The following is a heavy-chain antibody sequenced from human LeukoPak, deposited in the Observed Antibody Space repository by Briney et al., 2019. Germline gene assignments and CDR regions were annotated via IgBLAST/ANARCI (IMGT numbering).Heavy chain of an antibody. CDR3: ARVSSGYYGMDV. V-gene: IGHV1-69*04. CDR2: IIPIFGIA. CDR1: GGTFSSYA. D-gene: IGHD3-22*01. Sequence: ASVKVSCKASGGTFSSYAIIWVRRSPGQRLEWMGRIIPIFGIANYAQKFQGRVTITADKSTSTAYMELSSLRSEDTAVYYCARVSSGYYGMDVWGQGTTVTVSS. J-gene: IGHJ6*02.